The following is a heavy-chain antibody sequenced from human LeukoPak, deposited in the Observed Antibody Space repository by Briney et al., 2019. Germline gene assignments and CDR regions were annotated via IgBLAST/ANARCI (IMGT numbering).Heavy chain of an antibody. CDR2: IIPIFGTA. CDR1: EGTFSSYA. D-gene: IGHD3-10*01. CDR3: ASSPDYYGSGSYYSS. V-gene: IGHV1-69*05. J-gene: IGHJ4*02. Sequence: SVKVSCKASEGTFSSYAISWVRQAPGQGLEWMGRIIPIFGTANYAQKFQGRVTITTDESTSTAYMELSSLRSEDTAVYYCASSPDYYGSGSYYSSWGQGTLVTVSS.